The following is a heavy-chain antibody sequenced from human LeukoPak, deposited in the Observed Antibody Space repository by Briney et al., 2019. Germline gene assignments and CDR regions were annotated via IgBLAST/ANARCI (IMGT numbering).Heavy chain of an antibody. V-gene: IGHV3-23*01. CDR1: GFTFSSYG. CDR2: ISGSGGST. Sequence: GGSLRLSCAASGFTFSSYGMSWVRQAPGKGLEWVSAISGSGGSTYYADSVKGRVTISVDTSKNQFSLKLSSVTAADTAVYYCARDSVSSSGWNPFDYWGQGTLVTVSS. J-gene: IGHJ4*02. D-gene: IGHD6-19*01. CDR3: ARDSVSSSGWNPFDY.